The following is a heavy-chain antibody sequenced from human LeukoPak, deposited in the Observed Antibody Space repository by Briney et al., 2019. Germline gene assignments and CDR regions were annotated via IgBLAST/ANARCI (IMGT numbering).Heavy chain of an antibody. CDR1: GFTVSNNY. J-gene: IGHJ4*02. Sequence: PGGSLRLSCAASGFTVSNNYMSWVRQAPGKGLEWVSVIHSGGTTNYADSVQGRFTISRDNSKTTVYLHMNSLRAEDTVVYYCARDLDSRYGSFASGSQGTPVTVSS. V-gene: IGHV3-53*01. CDR2: IHSGGTT. D-gene: IGHD5-12*01. CDR3: ARDLDSRYGSFAS.